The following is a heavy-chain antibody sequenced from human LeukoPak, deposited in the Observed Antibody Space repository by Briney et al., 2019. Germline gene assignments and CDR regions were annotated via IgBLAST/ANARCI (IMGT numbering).Heavy chain of an antibody. CDR1: VGTFISYA. J-gene: IGHJ6*03. CDR2: IILIFGTA. D-gene: IGHD6-19*01. CDR3: ARDTPAVAGTRAMDV. V-gene: IGHV1-69*05. Sequence: SGKVCCKASVGTFISYAISWVRQAAGQGLEGMGRIILIFGTANDAHKFQGRVTITTDESTSTAYMELSSLRSEDTAVYYCARDTPAVAGTRAMDVWGKGTTVTVSS.